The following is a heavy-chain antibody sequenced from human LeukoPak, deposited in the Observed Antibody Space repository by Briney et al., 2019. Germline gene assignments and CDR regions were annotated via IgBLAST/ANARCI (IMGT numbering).Heavy chain of an antibody. CDR3: ARGAEGIAANGMDV. V-gene: IGHV4-31*03. Sequence: PSETLSLTCTVSGGSINSGGYYWSWIRQHPGKGLEWIGYIYYSGSTCYNPSLKSRVTISVDTSKNQFSLKLSSVTAADTAVYYCARGAEGIAANGMDVWGQGTTVTVS. D-gene: IGHD6-13*01. CDR2: IYYSGST. J-gene: IGHJ6*02. CDR1: GGSINSGGYY.